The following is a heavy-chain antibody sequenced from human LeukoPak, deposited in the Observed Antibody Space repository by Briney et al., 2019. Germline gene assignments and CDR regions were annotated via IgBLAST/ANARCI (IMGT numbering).Heavy chain of an antibody. CDR2: IYYSGST. CDR1: GGSVSSGSYY. Sequence: SETLSLTCTVPGGSVSSGSYYWSWIRQPPGTGLEWIGYIYYSGSTKYNPSLKSRVTISVDTSKNQFSLKLSSVTAADTAVYYCARDHLWFGASQGHYGMDVWGKGTTVTVSS. CDR3: ARDHLWFGASQGHYGMDV. D-gene: IGHD3-10*01. J-gene: IGHJ6*04. V-gene: IGHV4-61*01.